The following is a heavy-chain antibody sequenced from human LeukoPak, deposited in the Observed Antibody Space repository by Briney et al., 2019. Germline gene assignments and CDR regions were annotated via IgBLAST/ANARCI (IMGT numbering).Heavy chain of an antibody. V-gene: IGHV3-20*04. J-gene: IGHJ4*02. CDR2: INWHGGST. D-gene: IGHD3-22*01. CDR3: ARGLMGGYPRFDY. CDR1: GFTFSSYD. Sequence: GGSLRLSCAASGFTFSSYDMSWVRQAPGKGLEWVSNINWHGGSTTYADSVKGRFTISRDNAKNSLYLQMDSLRAEDTAFYYCARGLMGGYPRFDYWGQGALVTVSS.